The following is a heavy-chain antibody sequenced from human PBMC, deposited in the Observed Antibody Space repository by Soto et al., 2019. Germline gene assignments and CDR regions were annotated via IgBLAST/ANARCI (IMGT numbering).Heavy chain of an antibody. CDR2: ISYSGST. CDR3: ATMGTPATGLYFFDY. J-gene: IGHJ4*02. V-gene: IGHV4-30-4*01. CDR1: GGSLSRGNYY. Sequence: SETLSLTCTVSGGSLSRGNYYWSWIRQPPGKGLEWIGFISYSGSTYYSTSLKSRVTISVDTSKSQFSLNLSFVTAADTAVYYCATMGTPATGLYFFDYWGQGTLVTVSS. D-gene: IGHD2-15*01.